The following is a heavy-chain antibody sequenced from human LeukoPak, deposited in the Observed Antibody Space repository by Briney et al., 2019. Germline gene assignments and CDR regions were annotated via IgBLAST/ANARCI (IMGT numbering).Heavy chain of an antibody. V-gene: IGHV4-38-2*02. CDR1: GYSIRSGYY. CDR3: ARDLRMGGPWRQFDY. J-gene: IGHJ4*02. D-gene: IGHD3-16*01. CDR2: SYHSGGT. Sequence: SGALSLTCTVSGYSIRSGYYWAWIRQPPGRGLGGIGSSYHSGGTDYNPSLKSRITISVDTSKNQFSLQLNSLTAAGTAVYYCARDLRMGGPWRQFDYWGQGTLVTVSS.